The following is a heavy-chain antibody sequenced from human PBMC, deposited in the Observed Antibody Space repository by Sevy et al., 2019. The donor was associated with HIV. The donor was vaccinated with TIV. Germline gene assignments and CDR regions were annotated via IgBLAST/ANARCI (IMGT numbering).Heavy chain of an antibody. CDR2: VSYDGDET. V-gene: IGHV3-30*18. J-gene: IGHJ4*02. D-gene: IGHD1-1*01. CDR1: GFSFSSFA. CDR3: AKDLRRVAGTGMDF. Sequence: GGSLRLSCLTSGFSFSSFALHWVRQPPGKGLEWVAMVSYDGDETYYADSVKGRFTVSRDISTNSVFLEMNSLRGEDTAVYYCAKDLRRVAGTGMDFWGQGTLVTVSS.